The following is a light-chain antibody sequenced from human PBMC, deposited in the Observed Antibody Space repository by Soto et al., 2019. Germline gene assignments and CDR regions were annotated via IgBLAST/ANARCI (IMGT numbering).Light chain of an antibody. J-gene: IGKJ1*01. Sequence: EIVLTRSPATRALAPGETGRSSWRANQSVSSYLDWYQQKPGQAPRILIYDASTRATGITARFSGSGSGTDFHLTISSLEPEDFAVYYCQQRNSWPWTFGQGTKVDIK. CDR2: DAS. CDR1: QSVSSY. CDR3: QQRNSWPWT. V-gene: IGKV3-11*01.